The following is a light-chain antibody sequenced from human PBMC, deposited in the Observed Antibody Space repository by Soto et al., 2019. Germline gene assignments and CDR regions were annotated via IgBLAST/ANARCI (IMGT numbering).Light chain of an antibody. CDR1: SSDVGAYNY. CDR3: SSYAGSSHESV. CDR2: EVS. Sequence: QSALTQPPSASGSPGQSVTISCTGTSSDVGAYNYVSWYQLHPGKAPKLMIYEVSKRPSGVPDRFSASKSGNTASLTVSGLQAEDEADYYCSSYAGSSHESVFGTGTKVTV. J-gene: IGLJ1*01. V-gene: IGLV2-8*01.